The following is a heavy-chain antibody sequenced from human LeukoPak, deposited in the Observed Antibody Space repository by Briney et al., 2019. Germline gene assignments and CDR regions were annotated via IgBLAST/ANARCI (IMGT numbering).Heavy chain of an antibody. D-gene: IGHD5-18*01. V-gene: IGHV3-74*01. CDR3: ARGGRGYTYVLFDY. J-gene: IGHJ4*02. CDR2: INGDGRRT. Sequence: GGSLRLSCAASGFTFSTDWMHWVRQAPGKGLEWVSRINGDGRRTSYADSVKGRFTISRDNAKNTVYLQMNSLRAEDTAVYCCARGGRGYTYVLFDYWGQETLVTVTS. CDR1: GFTFSTDW.